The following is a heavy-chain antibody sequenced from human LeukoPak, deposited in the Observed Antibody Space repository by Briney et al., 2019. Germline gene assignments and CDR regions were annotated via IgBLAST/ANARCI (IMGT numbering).Heavy chain of an antibody. D-gene: IGHD6-13*01. V-gene: IGHV3-53*01. Sequence: PGGSLRLSCAASGFTVSDNYMSWVRQAQGKGLEWVSVMYSRGDTYYANSVKGRFTFSRDISKNTLHLQMNGLRTEDTAMYYCARDAPQVPAAGVLASWGQGTLVIVSS. CDR2: MYSRGDT. J-gene: IGHJ5*02. CDR3: ARDAPQVPAAGVLAS. CDR1: GFTVSDNY.